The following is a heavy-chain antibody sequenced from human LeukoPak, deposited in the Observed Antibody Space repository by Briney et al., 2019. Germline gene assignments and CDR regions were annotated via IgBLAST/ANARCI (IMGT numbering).Heavy chain of an antibody. CDR2: INHSGST. CDR1: GGSFSGYY. J-gene: IGHJ3*02. Sequence: SETLSLTCAVYGGSFSGYYWSWIRHPPGKGLEWIGEINHSGSTNYNPSLKSRVTISVDTSKNQFSLKLSSVTAADTAVYYCARGACSSTSCYGLDIWGQGTMVTVSS. D-gene: IGHD2-2*01. CDR3: ARGACSSTSCYGLDI. V-gene: IGHV4-34*01.